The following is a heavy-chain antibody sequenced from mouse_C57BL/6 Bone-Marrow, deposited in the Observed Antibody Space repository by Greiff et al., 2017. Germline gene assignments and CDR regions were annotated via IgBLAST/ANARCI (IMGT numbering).Heavy chain of an antibody. CDR2: IDPETGGT. V-gene: IGHV1-15*01. Sequence: QVQLQQSGAELVRPGASVTLSCKASGYTFTDYEMHWVKQTPVHGLEWIGAIDPETGGTAYNQKFKGKAIMTADKSSSTAYMELRSLTSEDSAFYYCTRAYDCDVGFSYWGQGNLVTVSA. D-gene: IGHD2-4*01. J-gene: IGHJ3*01. CDR3: TRAYDCDVGFSY. CDR1: GYTFTDYE.